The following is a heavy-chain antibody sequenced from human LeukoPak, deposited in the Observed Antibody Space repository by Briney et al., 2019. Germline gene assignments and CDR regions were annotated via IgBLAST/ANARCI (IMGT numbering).Heavy chain of an antibody. CDR3: AGPAGWLERIFDY. CDR1: GFTVSSNY. J-gene: IGHJ4*02. CDR2: ISGSGGAI. Sequence: NPGGSLRLSCAASGFTVSSNYMSWVRQAPGKGLEWIAYISGSGGAIYYSDSVLGRFTISKDNAKNSLYLQMNSLRAEDTGVYYCAGPAGWLERIFDYWGQGTLVTVSS. V-gene: IGHV3-11*04. D-gene: IGHD1-1*01.